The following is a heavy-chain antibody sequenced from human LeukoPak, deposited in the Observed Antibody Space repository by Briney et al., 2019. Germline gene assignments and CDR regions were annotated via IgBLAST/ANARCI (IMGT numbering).Heavy chain of an antibody. Sequence: GASVKVSCKASGYTFTSYDINWVRQATGQGLEWMGWMNPDSDNTGYAQKFQGRVTMTRNTSINTAYMELSNLRSEDTAVYFCARAGGMATRGGMLDHWGQGTLVAVSS. V-gene: IGHV1-8*02. J-gene: IGHJ4*02. CDR1: GYTFTSYD. CDR3: ARAGGMATRGGMLDH. CDR2: MNPDSDNT. D-gene: IGHD5-24*01.